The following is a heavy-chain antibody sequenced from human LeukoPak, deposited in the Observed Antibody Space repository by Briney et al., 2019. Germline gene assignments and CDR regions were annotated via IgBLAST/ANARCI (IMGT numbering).Heavy chain of an antibody. Sequence: SQTLSLTCTVSGGSISSADHYWSWIRQPPGRGLEWIGYIYSSGSTFNNPSLKSRLTISVDTSKNQFSLKLSSVTAADTAVYYCARGSRLLGWFDPWGQGTLVTVSS. J-gene: IGHJ5*02. D-gene: IGHD2-15*01. V-gene: IGHV4-30-4*01. CDR2: IYSSGST. CDR3: ARGSRLLGWFDP. CDR1: GGSISSADHY.